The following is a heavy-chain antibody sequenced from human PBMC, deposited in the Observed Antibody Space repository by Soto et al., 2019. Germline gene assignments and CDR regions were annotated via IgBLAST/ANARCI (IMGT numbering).Heavy chain of an antibody. Sequence: AASVKVSCKVSGYTLTELSMHWVRQAPGKGLEWMGGFDPEDGETIYAQKFQGRVTMTEDTSTDTAYMELSSLRSEDTAVYYCATRSGGSTPFDYWGQGTLVTVSS. V-gene: IGHV1-24*01. CDR3: ATRSGGSTPFDY. CDR2: FDPEDGET. J-gene: IGHJ4*02. D-gene: IGHD1-26*01. CDR1: GYTLTELS.